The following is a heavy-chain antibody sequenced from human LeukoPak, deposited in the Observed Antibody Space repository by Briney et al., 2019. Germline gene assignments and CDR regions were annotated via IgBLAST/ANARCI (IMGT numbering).Heavy chain of an antibody. J-gene: IGHJ3*01. CDR2: INPDGRDI. V-gene: IGHV3-74*01. D-gene: IGHD1-1*01. Sequence: GGSLRLSCAASGFTFSNDWMDWVRHVAGKGLVWVSRINPDGRDIIYADSVRGRFTISRDNAKNTLFLQTNSLRADDTAVYYCAKLTYIWVFDDFDLWGQGTMVTVSS. CDR3: AKLTYIWVFDDFDL. CDR1: GFTFSNDW.